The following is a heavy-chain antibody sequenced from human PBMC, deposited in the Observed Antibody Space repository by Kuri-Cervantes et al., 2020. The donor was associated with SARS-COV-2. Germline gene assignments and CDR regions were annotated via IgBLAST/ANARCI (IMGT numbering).Heavy chain of an antibody. Sequence: GGSLRLSCAASGITVNSNYMRWVRQAPGKGLEWVSIIYTGGDTYYADSVKGRFTIARDISKNTLYLQLNSLKNEDTAVYYCARVTVTMIVGGYWFDLWGQGTLVTVSS. V-gene: IGHV3-53*01. CDR3: ARVTVTMIVGGYWFDL. CDR2: IYTGGDT. J-gene: IGHJ5*02. D-gene: IGHD3-22*01. CDR1: GITVNSNY.